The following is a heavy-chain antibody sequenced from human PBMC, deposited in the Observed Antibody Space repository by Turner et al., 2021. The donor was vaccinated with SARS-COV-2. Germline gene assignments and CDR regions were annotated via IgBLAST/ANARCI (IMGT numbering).Heavy chain of an antibody. J-gene: IGHJ5*02. V-gene: IGHV3-15*01. Sequence: EEQLLESGGGLVQPGGSLRLSCAASGFTFSDAYMSWVRQAPGKGLEGVGRIKSKTDGGTTDYAAPVKGRFTISRDDSENTLYLQMNSLKTEDTAVYYCTGRGKVSYTWFDPWGQGTLVTVSS. CDR3: TGRGKVSYTWFDP. CDR2: IKSKTDGGTT. D-gene: IGHD2-8*01. CDR1: GFTFSDAY.